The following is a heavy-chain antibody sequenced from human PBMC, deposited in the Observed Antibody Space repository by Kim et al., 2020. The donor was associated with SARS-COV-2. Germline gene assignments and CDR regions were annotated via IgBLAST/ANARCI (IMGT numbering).Heavy chain of an antibody. V-gene: IGHV3-74*01. J-gene: IGHJ6*02. CDR3: ASGLTMVRGVNDYYYYGMDV. Sequence: RFTISRDNAKNTLYLQMNSLRAEDTAVYYCASGLTMVRGVNDYYYYGMDVWGQGTTVTVSS. D-gene: IGHD3-10*01.